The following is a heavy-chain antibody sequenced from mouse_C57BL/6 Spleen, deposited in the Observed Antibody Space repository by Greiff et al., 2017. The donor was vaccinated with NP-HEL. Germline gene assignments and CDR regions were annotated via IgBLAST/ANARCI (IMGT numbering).Heavy chain of an antibody. CDR3: AREGGRSYFDY. V-gene: IGHV1-64*01. J-gene: IGHJ2*01. Sequence: VQLQQSGAELVKPGASVKLSCKASGYTFTSYWMHWVKQRPGQGLEWIGMIHPNSGSTNYNEKFKSKATLTVDKSSSTAYMQLSSLTSEDSAVYYCAREGGRSYFDYWGQGTTLTVSS. CDR2: IHPNSGST. D-gene: IGHD3-3*01. CDR1: GYTFTSYW.